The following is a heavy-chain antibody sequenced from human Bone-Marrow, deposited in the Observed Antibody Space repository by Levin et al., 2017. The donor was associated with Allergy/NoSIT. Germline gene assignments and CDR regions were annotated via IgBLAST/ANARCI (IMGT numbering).Heavy chain of an antibody. D-gene: IGHD3-16*01. CDR2: ISWNSGSL. CDR3: AKDTSPYIWGFMDV. Sequence: LSLTCAASGFTFDDYAMHWVRQAPGKGLEWVSGISWNSGSLGYADSVQGRFTISRDNAKNSLFLQMNSLREEDTALYYCAKDTSPYIWGFMDVWGQGTTVTVSS. J-gene: IGHJ6*02. CDR1: GFTFDDYA. V-gene: IGHV3-9*01.